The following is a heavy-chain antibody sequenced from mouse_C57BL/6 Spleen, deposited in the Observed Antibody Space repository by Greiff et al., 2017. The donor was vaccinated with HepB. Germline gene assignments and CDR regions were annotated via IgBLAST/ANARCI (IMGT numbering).Heavy chain of an antibody. V-gene: IGHV5-9*01. D-gene: IGHD1-1*01. CDR1: GFTFSSYT. CDR3: ARHGSRGAWFAY. J-gene: IGHJ3*01. Sequence: EVKVVESGGGLVKPGGSLKLSCAASGFTFSSYTMSWVRQTPEKRLEWVATISGGGGNTYYPDSVKGRFTISRDNAKNTLYLQMSSLRSEDTALYYCARHGSRGAWFAYWGQGTLVTVSA. CDR2: ISGGGGNT.